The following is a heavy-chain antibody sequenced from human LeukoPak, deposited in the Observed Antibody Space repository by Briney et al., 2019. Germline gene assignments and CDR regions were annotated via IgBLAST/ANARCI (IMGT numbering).Heavy chain of an antibody. CDR3: AREDGTMVRGAMDI. D-gene: IGHD3-10*01. V-gene: IGHV3-66*01. CDR2: IYSGGST. CDR1: GFTVSSNY. J-gene: IGHJ3*02. Sequence: GGSLRLSCAASGFTVSSNYMSWVRQAPGKGLEWVSVIYSGGSTYYADSVKGRFTISRDNSKNTLYLQMNSLRAEDTAVYYCAREDGTMVRGAMDIWGQGTMVTASS.